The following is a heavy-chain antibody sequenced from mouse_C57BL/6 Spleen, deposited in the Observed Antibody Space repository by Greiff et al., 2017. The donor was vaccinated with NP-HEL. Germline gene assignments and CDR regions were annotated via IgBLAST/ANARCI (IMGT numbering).Heavy chain of an antibody. Sequence: EVKVEESGGGLVQPGGSMKLSCAASGFTFSDAWMDWVRQSPEKGLEWVAEIRNKANNHATYYAESVKGRFTISRDDSKSSVYLQMNSLRAEDTGIYYCTRRGLRRGGGSFDYWGQGTTLTVSS. CDR3: TRRGLRRGGGSFDY. CDR1: GFTFSDAW. CDR2: IRNKANNHAT. V-gene: IGHV6-6*01. D-gene: IGHD2-4*01. J-gene: IGHJ2*01.